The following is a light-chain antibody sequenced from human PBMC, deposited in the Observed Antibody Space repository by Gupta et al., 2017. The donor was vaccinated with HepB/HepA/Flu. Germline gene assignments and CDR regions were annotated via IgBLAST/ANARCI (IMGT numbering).Light chain of an antibody. CDR1: QTINNY. CDR3: QQTDITPCT. J-gene: IGKJ2*02. V-gene: IGKV1-39*01. CDR2: TAS. Sequence: DIQMTQSPSSLSASVGDRVTITCRASQTINNYLNWYQKKPGKAPKLLIYTASILQSGVPSRFSGSGSGTDFTLTISRLQPEDFASYYCQQTDITPCTFGQGTKMEIK.